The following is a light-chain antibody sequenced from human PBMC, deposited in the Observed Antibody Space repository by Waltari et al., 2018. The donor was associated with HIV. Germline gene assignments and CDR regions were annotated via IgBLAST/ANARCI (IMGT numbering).Light chain of an antibody. CDR1: SPNIGAGSA. Sequence: QSVLTQPPSVSGAPGQRVTISCTGSSPNIGAGSAVHWYQQLPGTAPKLLIYDNNNRPSGVPDRFSGSKSGTSASLAITGLQAEDEADYYCQSYDSGLRVFGGGTKLTVL. J-gene: IGLJ3*02. V-gene: IGLV1-40*01. CDR3: QSYDSGLRV. CDR2: DNN.